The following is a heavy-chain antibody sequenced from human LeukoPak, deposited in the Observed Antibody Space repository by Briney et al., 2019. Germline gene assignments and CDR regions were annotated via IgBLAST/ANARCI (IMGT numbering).Heavy chain of an antibody. CDR2: ISGNGDST. V-gene: IGHV3-23*01. CDR1: GFTLSSYA. J-gene: IGHJ4*02. D-gene: IGHD6-19*01. CDR3: ARRYSIGWQGDFDY. Sequence: GGSLRLSCAASGFTLSSYAMSWVRQAPGKGLEWVSGISGNGDSTFYADSVKGRFTISRDNSKNTLFLEMNSLRAEDTAVYYCARRYSIGWQGDFDYWGQGTLVTVSS.